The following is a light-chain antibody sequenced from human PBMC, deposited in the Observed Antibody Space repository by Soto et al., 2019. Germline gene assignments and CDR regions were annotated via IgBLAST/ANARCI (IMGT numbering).Light chain of an antibody. CDR3: CSYSSRSTPWV. J-gene: IGLJ1*01. CDR2: DVS. CDR1: SSDVGGYNY. V-gene: IGLV2-14*03. Sequence: QSALTQPASVSGSPGQSITISCTGTSSDVGGYNYVSWYQQHPGEAPKLMIYDVSDRPSGVSNRFSASKSGNTASLTISGLQPEDEADYFCCSYSSRSTPWVFGTGTKVTVL.